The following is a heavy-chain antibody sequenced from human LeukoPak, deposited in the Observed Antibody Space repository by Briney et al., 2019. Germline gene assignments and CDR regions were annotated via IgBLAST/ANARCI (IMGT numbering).Heavy chain of an antibody. V-gene: IGHV1-2*02. CDR3: ARAPGYCSSTSCFDAFDI. Sequence: AAVKVFCKASGYTFTGYYMHWVRQASGQGREWMGWINPNSGGTNYAQKFQGRVTMTRDTSISTAYMELSRLRSHDTAVYYCARAPGYCSSTSCFDAFDIWGQGTMVTVSS. CDR1: GYTFTGYY. CDR2: INPNSGGT. J-gene: IGHJ3*02. D-gene: IGHD2-2*01.